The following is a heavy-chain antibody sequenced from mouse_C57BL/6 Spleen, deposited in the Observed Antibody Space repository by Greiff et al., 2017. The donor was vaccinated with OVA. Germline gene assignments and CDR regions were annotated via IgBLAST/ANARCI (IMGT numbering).Heavy chain of an antibody. CDR3: ARDRRFITADAMDY. V-gene: IGHV5-4*01. Sequence: DVMLVESGGGLVKPGGSLKLSCAASGFTFSSYAMSWVRQTPEKRLEWVATISDGGSYTYYPDNVKGRYTISRDNAKNNLYLQMSHLKSEDTAMYYCARDRRFITADAMDYWGQGTSVTVSS. CDR2: ISDGGSYT. J-gene: IGHJ4*01. CDR1: GFTFSSYA. D-gene: IGHD1-1*01.